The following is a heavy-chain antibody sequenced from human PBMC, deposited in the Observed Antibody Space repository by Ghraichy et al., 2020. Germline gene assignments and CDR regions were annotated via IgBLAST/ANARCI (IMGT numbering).Heavy chain of an antibody. CDR1: GFTFSSYW. Sequence: ESLNISCAASGFTFSSYWMHWVRQAPGKGLVWVSRINSDGSSTSYADSVKGRFTISRDNAKNTLYLQMNSLRAEDTAVYYCAREGRDGYNIWGQGTRVTVSS. J-gene: IGHJ4*02. CDR3: AREGRDGYNI. D-gene: IGHD5-24*01. V-gene: IGHV3-74*01. CDR2: INSDGSST.